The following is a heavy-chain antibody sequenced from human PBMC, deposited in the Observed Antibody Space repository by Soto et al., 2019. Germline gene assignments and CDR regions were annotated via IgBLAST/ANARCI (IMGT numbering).Heavy chain of an antibody. D-gene: IGHD2-2*01. CDR1: GGSFRSYA. V-gene: IGHV1-69*01. Sequence: ASGKVSCEASGGSFRSYAISWVRQAPGQGLERMGGIIPIFGTANYAQKSQGRVMFTADESTSTAYMQLRSQNYEDTAADHCARVEPSVGDIVVVPAHNWYDPRGQGPLGAVCS. J-gene: IGHJ5*02. CDR2: IIPIFGTA. CDR3: ARVEPSVGDIVVVPAHNWYDP.